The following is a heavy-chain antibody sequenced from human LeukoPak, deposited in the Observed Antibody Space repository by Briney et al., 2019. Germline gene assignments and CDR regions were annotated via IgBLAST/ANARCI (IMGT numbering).Heavy chain of an antibody. Sequence: HPGGSLRLSCAASGFTVSSNYMSWVRQAPGKGLEWVSVIYSGGSTYYADSVKGRFTISRHNSKNTLYLQMNRLRAEDTAVYYCARVLPYGDYGFDYWGQGTLVTVSS. CDR3: ARVLPYGDYGFDY. J-gene: IGHJ4*02. CDR1: GFTVSSNY. V-gene: IGHV3-53*04. D-gene: IGHD4-17*01. CDR2: IYSGGST.